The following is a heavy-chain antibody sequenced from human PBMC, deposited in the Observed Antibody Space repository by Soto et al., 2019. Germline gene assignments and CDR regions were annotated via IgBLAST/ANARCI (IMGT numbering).Heavy chain of an antibody. CDR2: VSYDGSNE. CDR1: EFTFSTFP. CDR3: AREEDYYDSSGYLHWYFDL. J-gene: IGHJ2*01. Sequence: GGSLRLSCVASEFTFSTFPMHWVRQAPGKGLEWVAVVSYDGSNEDYADSVKGRFTISRDNSKNTLYLQMNSLRPEDTAVYYCAREEDYYDSSGYLHWYFDLWGRGTLVTVSS. D-gene: IGHD3-22*01. V-gene: IGHV3-30-3*01.